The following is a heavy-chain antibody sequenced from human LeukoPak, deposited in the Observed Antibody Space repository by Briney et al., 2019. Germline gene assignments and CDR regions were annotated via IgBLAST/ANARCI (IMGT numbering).Heavy chain of an antibody. D-gene: IGHD3-22*01. CDR3: ARDAIDSSGFDFDY. Sequence: GGSLRLSCAASGFTFSDYYMTWIRQAPGKGLEWISYISTSAGTIYYADSVKGRFTISRDNAKNSLYLQMNSLRAEDTAVYYCARDAIDSSGFDFDYWGQGTLVIVSS. V-gene: IGHV3-11*01. CDR1: GFTFSDYY. J-gene: IGHJ4*02. CDR2: ISTSAGTI.